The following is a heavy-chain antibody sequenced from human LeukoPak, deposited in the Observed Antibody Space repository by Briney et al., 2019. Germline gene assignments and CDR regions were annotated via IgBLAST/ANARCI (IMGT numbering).Heavy chain of an antibody. J-gene: IGHJ4*02. CDR2: IIPIFGTA. V-gene: IGHV1-69*05. CDR1: GGTFNSYA. CDR3: ARDYKGRIAAADSV. D-gene: IGHD6-13*01. Sequence: SVKVSCKASGGTFNSYAISWVRQAPGQGLEWMGRIIPIFGTANYAQKFQGRVTITTDESTSTAYMELSSLRSEDTAVYYCARDYKGRIAAADSVWGQGTLVTVSS.